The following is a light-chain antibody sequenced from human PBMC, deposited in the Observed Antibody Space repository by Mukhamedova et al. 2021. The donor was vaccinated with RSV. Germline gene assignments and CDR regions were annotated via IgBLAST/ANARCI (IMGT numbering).Light chain of an antibody. Sequence: WYQRRVHGKVPKLLIYAASTLQSGGPARSSGSGSGTAFTLTISSLQHEDVATYYCQKYDSAPRFTFGSGTRVDI. CDR3: QKYDSAPRFT. J-gene: IGKJ3*01. V-gene: IGKV1-27*01. CDR2: AAS.